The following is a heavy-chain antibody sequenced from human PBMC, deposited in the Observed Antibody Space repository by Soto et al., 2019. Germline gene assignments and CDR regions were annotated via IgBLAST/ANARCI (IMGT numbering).Heavy chain of an antibody. J-gene: IGHJ4*02. Sequence: TSETLSLTCTVSGDSISSNSHYWGWIRQPPGKGLESIGNIHYSGNTNYNPSLKGRVTMSVDTSKNQFSLKLTSVNTADTAIYYCTRGGDPYKTGHWGQGTLVTVSS. CDR3: TRGGDPYKTGH. CDR1: GDSISSNSHY. D-gene: IGHD2-21*01. CDR2: IHYSGNT. V-gene: IGHV4-61*05.